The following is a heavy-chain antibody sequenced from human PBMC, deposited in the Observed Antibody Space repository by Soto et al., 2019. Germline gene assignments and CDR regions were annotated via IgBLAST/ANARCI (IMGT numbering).Heavy chain of an antibody. J-gene: IGHJ4*02. V-gene: IGHV3-23*01. CDR3: AKVSSSWYAGFFGL. Sequence: GGSLRLSCTASGFTFSRHAMTWVRQAPGKGLEWVSGLSDSGGSIYYADSVKGRFTISRDNSMNTLYLQMNTLRAEDTAIYYCAKVSSSWYAGFFGLWGQGTLVTVSS. D-gene: IGHD6-13*01. CDR2: LSDSGGSI. CDR1: GFTFSRHA.